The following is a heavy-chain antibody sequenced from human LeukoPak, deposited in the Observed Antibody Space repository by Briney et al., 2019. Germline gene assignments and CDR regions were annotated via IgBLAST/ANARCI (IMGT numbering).Heavy chain of an antibody. D-gene: IGHD1-26*01. V-gene: IGHV3-7*01. CDR3: ARPSLNTGSYFDY. J-gene: IGHJ4*02. CDR2: IKQDGSAK. Sequence: GGSLRLSCAASGFTFNNYWMYWVRQAPGKGLEWVANIKQDGSAKYYVDSVKGRFTISRDNAKNSLYLQMNSLRAEDTAVYYCARPSLNTGSYFDYWGQGILVSVSS. CDR1: GFTFNNYW.